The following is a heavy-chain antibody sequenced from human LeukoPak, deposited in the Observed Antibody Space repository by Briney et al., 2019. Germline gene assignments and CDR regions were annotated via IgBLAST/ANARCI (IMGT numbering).Heavy chain of an antibody. Sequence: ASVKVSCKASGYTFTSYGISWVRQAPGQGLEWLGWISAYNGNTNYAQKLQGRVTMTTDTSTSTAYMELRSLRSDDTAVYYCASDHPGIAAAGTGNDAFDIWGQGTMVTVSS. CDR3: ASDHPGIAAAGTGNDAFDI. J-gene: IGHJ3*02. D-gene: IGHD6-13*01. V-gene: IGHV1-18*01. CDR1: GYTFTSYG. CDR2: ISAYNGNT.